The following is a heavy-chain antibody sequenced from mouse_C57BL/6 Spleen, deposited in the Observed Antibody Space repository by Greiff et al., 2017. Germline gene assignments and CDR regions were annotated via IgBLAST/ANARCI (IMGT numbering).Heavy chain of an antibody. CDR1: GYTFTSYW. D-gene: IGHD1-1*01. CDR2: IHPNSGST. J-gene: IGHJ2*01. V-gene: IGHV1-64*01. CDR3: TSRATVVATGGFYYFDD. Sequence: QVQLQQPGAELVKPGASVKLSCKASGYTFTSYWMHWVKQRPGQGLEWIGMIHPNSGSTNYNEKFKSKATLTVDKSSSTAYMQLSSLTSEDSAVYYCTSRATVVATGGFYYFDDWGQGTTLTVSS.